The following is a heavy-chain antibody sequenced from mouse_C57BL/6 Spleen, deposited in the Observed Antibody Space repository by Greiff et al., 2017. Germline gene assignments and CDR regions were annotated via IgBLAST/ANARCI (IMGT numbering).Heavy chain of an antibody. J-gene: IGHJ1*03. CDR3: ERDGSSYGYFDV. D-gene: IGHD1-1*01. CDR2: IRSKSSNYAT. CDR1: GFTFNTYA. V-gene: IGHV10-3*01. Sequence: EVQLQESGGGLVQPKGSLKLSCAASGFTFNTYAMHWVRQAPGKGLEWVARIRSKSSNYATYYADSVKDRFTISRDDSQSMLYLQMNNLKTEDTAMYYGERDGSSYGYFDVWGTGTTVTVSS.